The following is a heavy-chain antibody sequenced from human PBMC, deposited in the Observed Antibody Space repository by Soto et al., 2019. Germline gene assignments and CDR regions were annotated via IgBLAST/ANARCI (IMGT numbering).Heavy chain of an antibody. Sequence: AGSLKLSCAASGFSFSTYPMTWVRQAPGKRLEGVSSISGSGGDTYYIDSVKGRFTISRDNSKNTVYLQMNSLRAEDTAVYYCAKILSTVTTYYYGMDVWGQGTTVSVSS. D-gene: IGHD4-17*01. CDR1: GFSFSTYP. V-gene: IGHV3-23*01. CDR2: ISGSGGDT. CDR3: AKILSTVTTYYYGMDV. J-gene: IGHJ6*02.